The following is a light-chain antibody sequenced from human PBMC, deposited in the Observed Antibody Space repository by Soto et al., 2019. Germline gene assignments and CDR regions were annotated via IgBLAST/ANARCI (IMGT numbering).Light chain of an antibody. Sequence: EMVMTQSPATLSVSPGERATLSCRASQSVSSNLAWYQQKPGQAPRLLIYGTSTRATGIPARFSGSGSGTEFTLTISSRQSEDVVVYYCQQYNNWPPWTFGQGTKVEIK. J-gene: IGKJ1*01. V-gene: IGKV3-15*01. CDR2: GTS. CDR3: QQYNNWPPWT. CDR1: QSVSSN.